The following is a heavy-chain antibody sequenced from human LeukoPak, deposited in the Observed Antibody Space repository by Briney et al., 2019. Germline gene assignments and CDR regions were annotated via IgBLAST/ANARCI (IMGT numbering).Heavy chain of an antibody. CDR3: ARGIVGATAFDP. CDR1: GGSIISHY. J-gene: IGHJ5*02. Sequence: SETLSPTCTVSGGSIISHYWSWIRQPPGKGLEWIGYIYYSGSTNYNPSLKSRVTISVDTSKNQFSLKLSSVTAADTAVYYCARGIVGATAFDPWGQGTLVTVSS. CDR2: IYYSGST. D-gene: IGHD1-26*01. V-gene: IGHV4-59*11.